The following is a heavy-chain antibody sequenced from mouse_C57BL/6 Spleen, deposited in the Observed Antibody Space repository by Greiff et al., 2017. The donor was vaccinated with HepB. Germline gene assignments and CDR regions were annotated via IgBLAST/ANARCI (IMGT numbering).Heavy chain of an antibody. Sequence: QVQLQQPGAELVMPGASVKLSCKASGYTFTSYWMHWVKQRPGQGLEWIGEIDPSDSYTNYNQKFKGKSTLTVDKSSSTAYMQLSSLTSEDSAVYYCARLRQLRLRDYFDYWGQGTTLTVSS. CDR2: IDPSDSYT. D-gene: IGHD3-2*02. CDR1: GYTFTSYW. V-gene: IGHV1-69*01. J-gene: IGHJ2*01. CDR3: ARLRQLRLRDYFDY.